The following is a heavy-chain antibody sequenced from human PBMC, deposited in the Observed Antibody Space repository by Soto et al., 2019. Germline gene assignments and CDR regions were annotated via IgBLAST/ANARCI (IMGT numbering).Heavy chain of an antibody. CDR3: AADSPDLGSGSDLYNYYHHGMYV. J-gene: IGHJ6*02. V-gene: IGHV1-58*01. Sequence: SVKVSCKASGFTFTSSAVQWVRQARGQRLEWIGWIVVGSGNTNYAQKFQERVTITRDMSTSKAYMELSRLRSEVPAVYSCAADSPDLGSGSDLYNYYHHGMYVWGQGTTVTVSS. CDR2: IVVGSGNT. CDR1: GFTFTSSA. D-gene: IGHD3-3*01.